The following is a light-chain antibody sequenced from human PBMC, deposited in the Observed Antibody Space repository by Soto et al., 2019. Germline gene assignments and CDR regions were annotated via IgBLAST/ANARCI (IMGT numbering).Light chain of an antibody. V-gene: IGKV3-20*01. J-gene: IGKJ3*01. CDR1: QSVSSSY. CDR3: QQSGTSPFT. Sequence: EIVLTQSPGTLSLSPGERATLSCRASQSVSSSYLAWYQQKPGQAPRLLVYGASSRATGIPDRFSGSGSGTDFTLTSSRLEPADFAVYYCQQSGTSPFTFGPGTKVDIK. CDR2: GAS.